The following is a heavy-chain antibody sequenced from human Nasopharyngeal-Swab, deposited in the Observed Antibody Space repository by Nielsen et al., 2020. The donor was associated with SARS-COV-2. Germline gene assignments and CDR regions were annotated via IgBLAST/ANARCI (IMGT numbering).Heavy chain of an antibody. J-gene: IGHJ5*02. D-gene: IGHD6-19*01. V-gene: IGHV1-8*02. CDR2: MNPNSGNT. CDR3: ARAGSSGWPYNWFDP. Sequence: ASVKVSCKASGGTFSSYAISWVRQATGQGLEWMGWMNPNSGNTGYAQKFQGRVTMTRNTSISTAYMELSSLRSEDTAVYYCARAGSSGWPYNWFDPWGQGTLVTVSS. CDR1: GGTFSSYA.